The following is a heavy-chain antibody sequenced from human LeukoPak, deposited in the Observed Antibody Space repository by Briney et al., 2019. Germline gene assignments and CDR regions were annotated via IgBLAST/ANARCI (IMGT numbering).Heavy chain of an antibody. Sequence: PSETLSLTCTVSGGSISSGSYYWGWIRQPPGKGLEWIGSIYYSGSTYYNPSLKSRVTISVDTSKNQFSLKLSSVTAADTAVYYCARDVVNNKGPGSVVVAATPFDYWGQGTLVTVSS. CDR1: GGSISSGSYY. CDR3: ARDVVNNKGPGSVVVAATPFDY. J-gene: IGHJ4*02. CDR2: IYYSGST. V-gene: IGHV4-39*07. D-gene: IGHD2-15*01.